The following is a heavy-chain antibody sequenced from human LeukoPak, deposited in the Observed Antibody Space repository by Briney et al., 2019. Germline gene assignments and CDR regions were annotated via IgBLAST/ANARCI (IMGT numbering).Heavy chain of an antibody. Sequence: GGSLRLSCAASGFTFSSYEMNWVRQAPGKGLEWVSYISSSGNTIHYADSVKGRFTISRDNAKNSLFLQMNSLRAEDTAVYYCVRALYRWSFSGYENSGPEPDYWGQGTLVTVSS. CDR3: VRALYRWSFSGYENSGPEPDY. CDR1: GFTFSSYE. CDR2: ISSSGNTI. D-gene: IGHD5-12*01. J-gene: IGHJ4*02. V-gene: IGHV3-48*03.